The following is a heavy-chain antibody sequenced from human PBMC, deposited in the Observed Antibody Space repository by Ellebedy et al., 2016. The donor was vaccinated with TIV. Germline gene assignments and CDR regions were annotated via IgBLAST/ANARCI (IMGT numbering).Heavy chain of an antibody. CDR1: GYPLSELS. J-gene: IGHJ6*02. CDR2: SNLEYGET. Sequence: AASVKVSCKVSGYPLSELSIQWVRQAPGKGLEWMGGSNLEYGETIYAQKFQGRVTMTEDTSTGTVYMELSSLRSEDSAMYYCTKSNFEVAAHQPLYNYYAVDVWGQGTTVTVSS. CDR3: TKSNFEVAAHQPLYNYYAVDV. V-gene: IGHV1-24*01. D-gene: IGHD6-13*01.